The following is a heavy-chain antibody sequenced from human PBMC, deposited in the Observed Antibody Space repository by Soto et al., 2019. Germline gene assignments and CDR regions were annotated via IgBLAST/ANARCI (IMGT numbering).Heavy chain of an antibody. V-gene: IGHV1-46*03. Sequence: ASVKVSCKAIGYSFTSHYMHWVRQAPGQGLEWMGTIYPGGVNIGYAQKFKGRVTMTKDTSTSTVYMELNSLTSEDTAVYYCARDKSWHDLFWGFDPWGQGTLVTVSS. CDR2: IYPGGVNI. CDR3: ARDKSWHDLFWGFDP. J-gene: IGHJ5*02. CDR1: GYSFTSHY. D-gene: IGHD1-1*01.